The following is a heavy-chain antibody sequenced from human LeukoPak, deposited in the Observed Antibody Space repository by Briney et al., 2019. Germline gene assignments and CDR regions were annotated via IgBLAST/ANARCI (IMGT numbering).Heavy chain of an antibody. CDR3: ARDVGGSTTDY. J-gene: IGHJ4*02. Sequence: EWIGRIYTSGSTNYNPSLKSRVTMSVDTSKNQFSLKLSSVTAADTAVYYCARDVGGSTTDYWGQGTLVTVSS. V-gene: IGHV4-4*07. D-gene: IGHD2-15*01. CDR2: IYTSGST.